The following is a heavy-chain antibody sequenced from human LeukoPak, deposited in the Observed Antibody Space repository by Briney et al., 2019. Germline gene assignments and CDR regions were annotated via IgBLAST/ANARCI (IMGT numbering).Heavy chain of an antibody. V-gene: IGHV1-2*02. Sequence: VSVKVSCKASGYTFTGYYMHWVRQAPGQGLEWMGWINPNSGDTHYAQKFQGRVTMTRDTSISTAYMELSRLRSDDTAVYYCARDQGRGYSYGLYYFDYWGQGTLVTVSS. CDR1: GYTFTGYY. CDR2: INPNSGDT. J-gene: IGHJ4*02. CDR3: ARDQGRGYSYGLYYFDY. D-gene: IGHD5-18*01.